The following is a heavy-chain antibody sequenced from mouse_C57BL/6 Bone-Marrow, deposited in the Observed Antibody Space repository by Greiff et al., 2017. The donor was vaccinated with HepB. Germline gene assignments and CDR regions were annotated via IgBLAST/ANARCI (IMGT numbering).Heavy chain of an antibody. J-gene: IGHJ4*01. Sequence: EVKLMESGPGLVKPSQSLSLTCSVTGYSITSGYYWNWIRQFPGNKLEWMGYISYDGSNNYNPSLKNRISITRDTSKNQFFLKLNSVTTEDTATYYCARRYYDYPPYAMDYWGQGTSVTVSS. D-gene: IGHD2-4*01. CDR1: GYSITSGYY. CDR3: ARRYYDYPPYAMDY. CDR2: ISYDGSN. V-gene: IGHV3-6*01.